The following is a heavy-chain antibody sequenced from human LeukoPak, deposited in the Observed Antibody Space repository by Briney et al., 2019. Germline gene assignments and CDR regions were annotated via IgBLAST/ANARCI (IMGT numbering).Heavy chain of an antibody. CDR2: INHSGST. Sequence: SETLSLTCAVYGGSFSGYYWSWIRQPPGKGLEWIGEINHSGSTNYNPSPKSRVTISVDTSKNQFSLKLSSVTAADTAVYYCARHRYYYGSGSYYRTQYYFDYWGQGTLVTVSS. D-gene: IGHD3-10*01. CDR1: GGSFSGYY. J-gene: IGHJ4*02. V-gene: IGHV4-34*01. CDR3: ARHRYYYGSGSYYRTQYYFDY.